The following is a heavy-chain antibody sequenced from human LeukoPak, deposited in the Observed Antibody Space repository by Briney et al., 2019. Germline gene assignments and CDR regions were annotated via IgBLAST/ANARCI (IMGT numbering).Heavy chain of an antibody. V-gene: IGHV6-1*01. J-gene: IGHJ4*02. CDR1: GDSVSINSAA. Sequence: SQTLSLTFAISGDSVSINSAAWNWIRQSPSRGLEWLGRTYYRSKWYNEYAGSVKSLITINPDTSKNQFSLQLNSVTPEDTAVYYCARDRASIVDYWGQGTLVTVSS. CDR3: ARDRASIVDY. CDR2: TYYRSKWYN. D-gene: IGHD1-26*01.